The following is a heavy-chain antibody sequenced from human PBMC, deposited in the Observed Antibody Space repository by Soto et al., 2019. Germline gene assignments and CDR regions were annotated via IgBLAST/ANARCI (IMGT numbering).Heavy chain of an antibody. CDR2: FDAEDGET. CDR1: GYTLTSLS. CDR3: AIGPNYYGSGSYRRTPYYYMDV. J-gene: IGHJ6*03. V-gene: IGHV1-24*01. D-gene: IGHD3-10*01. Sequence: APVKVSCTAFGYTLTSLSIHWVRQAPPKGREWMGGFDAEDGETIYAQKFQGRVTMTEDTSTDTAYMELSSLRSEDTAVYYCAIGPNYYGSGSYRRTPYYYMDVWGKGTTVTVSS.